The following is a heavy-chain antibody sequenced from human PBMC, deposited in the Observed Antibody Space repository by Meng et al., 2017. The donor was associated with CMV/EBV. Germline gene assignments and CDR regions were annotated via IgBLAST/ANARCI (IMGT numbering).Heavy chain of an antibody. CDR3: ARADAIVVVPAAILDYYYGMDV. J-gene: IGHJ6*02. CDR1: GFTFSSYS. Sequence: GESLKISCAASGFTFSSYSMNWVRQAPGKELEWVSSISSSSSYIYYADSVKGRFTISRDNAKNSLYLQMNSLRAEDTAVYYCARADAIVVVPAAILDYYYGMDVWGQGTTVTVSS. CDR2: ISSSSSYI. V-gene: IGHV3-21*01. D-gene: IGHD2-2*01.